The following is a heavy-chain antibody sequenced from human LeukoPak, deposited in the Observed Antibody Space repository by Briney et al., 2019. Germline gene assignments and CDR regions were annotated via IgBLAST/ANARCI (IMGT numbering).Heavy chain of an antibody. Sequence: SETLSLTCIVSGGSVNNYYWSWIRQPPGKGLEWIGEINHSGSTNYNPSLKSRVTISVDTSKNQFSLKLSSVTAADTAVYYCARVSSYSGSYYFDIWGQGTMVTVSS. CDR1: GGSVNNYY. D-gene: IGHD1-26*01. CDR2: INHSGST. CDR3: ARVSSYSGSYYFDI. V-gene: IGHV4-34*01. J-gene: IGHJ3*02.